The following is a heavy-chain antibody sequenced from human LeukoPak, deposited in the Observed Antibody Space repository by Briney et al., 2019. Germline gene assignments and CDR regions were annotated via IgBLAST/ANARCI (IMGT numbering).Heavy chain of an antibody. CDR1: GFTFSSYW. D-gene: IGHD3-10*01. J-gene: IGHJ4*02. CDR2: IKQDGSEK. CDR3: AKDWAPYYGSGSPVDY. Sequence: GGSLRLSCAASGFTFSSYWMSWVRQAPGKGLEWVANIKQDGSEKYYVDSVKGRFTISRDNSKNTLYLQMNSLRAEDTAVYYCAKDWAPYYGSGSPVDYWGQGTLVTVSS. V-gene: IGHV3-7*01.